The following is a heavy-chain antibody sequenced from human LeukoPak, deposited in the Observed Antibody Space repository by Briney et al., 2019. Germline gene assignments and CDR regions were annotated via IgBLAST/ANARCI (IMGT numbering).Heavy chain of an antibody. D-gene: IGHD3-22*01. CDR3: ARGGYDDAFDI. Sequence: PGGSLRLSCAASGFTVSSNYMSWVRQAPGKGLEWVSVIYSGGSTYYADSVKGRFTISRDSSKNTLYLQMNSLRAEDTAVYYCARGGYDDAFDIWGQGTNGHRLF. J-gene: IGHJ3*02. CDR1: GFTVSSNY. V-gene: IGHV3-66*02. CDR2: IYSGGST.